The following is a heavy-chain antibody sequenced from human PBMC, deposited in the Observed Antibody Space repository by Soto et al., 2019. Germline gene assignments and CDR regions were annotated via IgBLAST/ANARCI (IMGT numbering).Heavy chain of an antibody. CDR2: IYYSGST. CDR3: ARLGSVEAAAPM. V-gene: IGHV4-59*08. D-gene: IGHD6-13*01. Sequence: PSETIDLACTASGGSISRYYWGWTRQPPGKGLEWIGYIYYSGSTNYNPSLKSRVTISVDTSKNQFSLKLSSVTAADTAVYYCARLGSVEAAAPMWGQGTLVTVSS. J-gene: IGHJ4*02. CDR1: GGSISRYY.